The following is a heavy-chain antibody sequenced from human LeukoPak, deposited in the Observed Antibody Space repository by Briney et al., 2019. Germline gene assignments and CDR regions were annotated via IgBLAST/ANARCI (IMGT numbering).Heavy chain of an antibody. CDR1: GYSFTAFY. J-gene: IGHJ4*02. CDR3: ARDGDYGTGSYYRRCTDS. D-gene: IGHD3-10*01. Sequence: ASVKVSSRTSGYSFTAFYIHWVRQAPGQGLEWMGWIHPRRGDTNYAQKFQGRVTMTRDTSISTAYLDLSSLRSDDTAVYYCARDGDYGTGSYYRRCTDSWVPGTPVTVSP. V-gene: IGHV1-2*02. CDR2: IHPRRGDT.